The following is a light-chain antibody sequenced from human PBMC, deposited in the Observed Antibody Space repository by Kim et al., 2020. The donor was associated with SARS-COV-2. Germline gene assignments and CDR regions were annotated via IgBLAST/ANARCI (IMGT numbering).Light chain of an antibody. CDR3: NSRDSSGNHLYV. Sequence: GQTVRITCQGDSLRSYYASWYQQKPGQAPVLVIYGKNNRPSGIPDRFSGSSSGNTASLTITGAQAEDEADYYCNSRDSSGNHLYVFGTGTKVT. V-gene: IGLV3-19*01. J-gene: IGLJ1*01. CDR2: GKN. CDR1: SLRSYY.